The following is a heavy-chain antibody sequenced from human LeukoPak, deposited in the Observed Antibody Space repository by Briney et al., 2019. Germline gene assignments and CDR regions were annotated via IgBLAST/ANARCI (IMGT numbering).Heavy chain of an antibody. CDR1: GYSFTSYW. CDR2: IYPGDSDT. Sequence: GESLKISCKGSGYSFTSYWIGWVRQMPGKGLEWMGIIYPGDSDTRYSPSFQGQVTISADKSISTAYLQWSSLKASDTAMYYCARQSTPITMVRGVRNWFDPWGQGTLVTVSS. CDR3: ARQSTPITMVRGVRNWFDP. V-gene: IGHV5-51*01. J-gene: IGHJ5*02. D-gene: IGHD3-10*01.